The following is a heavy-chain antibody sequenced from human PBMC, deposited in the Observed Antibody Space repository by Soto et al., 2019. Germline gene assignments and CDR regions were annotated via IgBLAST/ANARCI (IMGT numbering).Heavy chain of an antibody. Sequence: QVQLVQSGAEVKKPGSSVKVSCKASGGTFSSYAISWVRQAPGQGLEWMGGIIPIFGTANYAQKFQGRVTITADESTSTAYMELSSLRSEDTAVYYCARAGHIVVVVAAPFNYYYYGMDVWGQGTTVTVSS. D-gene: IGHD2-15*01. CDR1: GGTFSSYA. CDR3: ARAGHIVVVVAAPFNYYYYGMDV. J-gene: IGHJ6*02. CDR2: IIPIFGTA. V-gene: IGHV1-69*01.